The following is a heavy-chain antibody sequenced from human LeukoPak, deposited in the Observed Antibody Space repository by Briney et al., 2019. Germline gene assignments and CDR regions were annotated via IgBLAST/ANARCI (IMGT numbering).Heavy chain of an antibody. CDR2: IYGGGTT. V-gene: IGHV3-53*01. D-gene: IGHD6-13*01. J-gene: IGHJ4*02. CDR1: GFTVSSAF. Sequence: GGSLSPPCAAPGFTVSSAFMGWVRQAPGKGLGWVSIIYGGGTTYYADSVKGRFIISRDNSRNTLYLQMNSLRAEDTAVYYCATDDRIAAPGTFDYWGQGTLVTVSS. CDR3: ATDDRIAAPGTFDY.